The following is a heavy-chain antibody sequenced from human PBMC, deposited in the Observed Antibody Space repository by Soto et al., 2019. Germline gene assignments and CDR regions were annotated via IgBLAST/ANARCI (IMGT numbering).Heavy chain of an antibody. J-gene: IGHJ3*02. D-gene: IGHD3-22*01. Sequence: QLQLQESGPGLVKPSETLSLTCTVSGGSVSSRSYYWGWIRQAPGRGLEWIGSIYYSGSTYYNPSLKSRVTISVDTSKNQFSLKLSSVTAADTAVYYCVTHLYYYDTSGYFDAFDIWGQGTMVTVSS. CDR1: GGSVSSRSYY. V-gene: IGHV4-39*01. CDR3: VTHLYYYDTSGYFDAFDI. CDR2: IYYSGST.